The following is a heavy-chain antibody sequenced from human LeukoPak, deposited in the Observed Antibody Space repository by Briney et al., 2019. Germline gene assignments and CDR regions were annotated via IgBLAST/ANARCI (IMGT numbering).Heavy chain of an antibody. CDR1: GGSISSSSYY. D-gene: IGHD5-12*01. CDR3: ARDLSWLTNWYFDL. J-gene: IGHJ2*01. Sequence: PSETLSLTCTVSGGSISSSSYYWGWIRQPPGKGLEWIGSIHYSGSTNYNPSLKSRVTISVDTSKNQFSLQLNSVTPEDTAVYYCARDLSWLTNWYFDLWGRGTLVTVSS. CDR2: IHYSGST. V-gene: IGHV4-39*07.